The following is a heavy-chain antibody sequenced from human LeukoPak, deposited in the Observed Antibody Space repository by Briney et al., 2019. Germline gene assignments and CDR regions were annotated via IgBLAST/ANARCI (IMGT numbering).Heavy chain of an antibody. J-gene: IGHJ4*02. V-gene: IGHV3-21*01. CDR2: ISSSSGSI. CDR1: GFTFSSYS. Sequence: GGSLRLSCAASGFTFSSYSMNWVRQAPGKGLEWVSSISSSSGSIYYADSVKGRFTISRDNAKNSLYLQMNSLRAEDTAVYYCARDWNYSSCWGQGTLVTVSS. D-gene: IGHD1-1*01. CDR3: ARDWNYSSC.